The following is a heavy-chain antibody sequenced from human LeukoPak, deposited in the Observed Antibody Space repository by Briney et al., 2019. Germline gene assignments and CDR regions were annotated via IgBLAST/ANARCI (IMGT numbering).Heavy chain of an antibody. Sequence: GASVKVSCKASGGTFSSYAISWVRQAPGQGLEWMGGIIPIFGTANYAQKLQGRVTMTTDTSTSTAYMELRSLRSDDTAVYYCARDRVVGATYPFDYWGQGTLVTVSS. D-gene: IGHD1-26*01. J-gene: IGHJ4*02. CDR2: IIPIFGTA. V-gene: IGHV1-69*05. CDR3: ARDRVVGATYPFDY. CDR1: GGTFSSYA.